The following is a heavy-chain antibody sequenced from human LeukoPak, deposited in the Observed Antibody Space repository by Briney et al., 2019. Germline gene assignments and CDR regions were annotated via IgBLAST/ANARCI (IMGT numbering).Heavy chain of an antibody. Sequence: SETLSLTCTVSGGSISSYYWSWIRQPAGKGLEWIGRIYTSGSTNYNPSLKSRVTMSVDTSKNQFSLKLSSVTAADTAVYYCARPERYSSSWYLGNAGWFDPWGQEPWSPSPQ. D-gene: IGHD6-13*01. CDR2: IYTSGST. V-gene: IGHV4-4*07. CDR3: ARPERYSSSWYLGNAGWFDP. J-gene: IGHJ5*02. CDR1: GGSISSYY.